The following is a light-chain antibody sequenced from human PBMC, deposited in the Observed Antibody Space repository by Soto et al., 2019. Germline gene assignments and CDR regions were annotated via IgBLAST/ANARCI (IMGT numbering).Light chain of an antibody. J-gene: IGKJ4*01. CDR1: ESVSNN. V-gene: IGKV3-15*01. CDR3: QQYNKWPLT. CDR2: FAS. Sequence: EIVMTQSPATLSVSPGERATLSCRASESVSNNLAWYQQKPGQAPRLLIYFASTRATGIRAMFSGSASRKEFTLYISTLKSEDFAVYYCQQYNKWPLTFGGGTKVETK.